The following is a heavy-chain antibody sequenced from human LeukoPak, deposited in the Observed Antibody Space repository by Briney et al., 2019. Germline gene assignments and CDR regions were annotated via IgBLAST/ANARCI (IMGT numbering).Heavy chain of an antibody. V-gene: IGHV1-69*04. D-gene: IGHD3-22*01. CDR1: GGTFSSYA. CDR2: IIPIFGIA. CDR3: ARSYYDSSGYLDY. J-gene: IGHJ4*02. Sequence: SVKVSCKASGGTFSSYAISWVRQAPGQGLEWMGRIIPIFGIANYAQKFQGRVTITADKSTSTAYMELSSLRSEDTAGYYCARSYYDSSGYLDYWGQGTLVTVSS.